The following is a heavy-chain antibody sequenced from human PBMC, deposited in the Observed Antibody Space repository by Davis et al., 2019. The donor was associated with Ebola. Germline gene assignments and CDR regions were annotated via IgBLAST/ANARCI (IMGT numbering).Heavy chain of an antibody. Sequence: GGSLRLSCAASGFTFSGSAMHWVRQASGKGLEWVGRIRSKANSYATAYAASVKGRFTISRDDSKNTAYLQMNSLKTEDTAVYYCTTTYCSGGSCYLMVVWGQGTTVTVSS. CDR2: IRSKANSYAT. CDR1: GFTFSGSA. V-gene: IGHV3-73*01. D-gene: IGHD2-15*01. CDR3: TTTYCSGGSCYLMVV. J-gene: IGHJ6*02.